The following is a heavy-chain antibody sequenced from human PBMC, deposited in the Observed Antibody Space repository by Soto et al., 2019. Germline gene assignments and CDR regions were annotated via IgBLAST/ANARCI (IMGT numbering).Heavy chain of an antibody. J-gene: IGHJ6*02. V-gene: IGHV1-3*04. CDR3: ATAESTVTTGWYGLDV. Sequence: QVQVMQSGAEVKKPGASVKVSCMTSGYTFISYALNWVRQAPGQRLEWMGRINTGNGNTDYSQRFQGRITSTRGTAPTTTYTELTSPRPEDTAVYYCATAESTVTTGWYGLDVWGQGPTVTVAS. CDR2: INTGNGNT. CDR1: GYTFISYA. D-gene: IGHD4-17*01.